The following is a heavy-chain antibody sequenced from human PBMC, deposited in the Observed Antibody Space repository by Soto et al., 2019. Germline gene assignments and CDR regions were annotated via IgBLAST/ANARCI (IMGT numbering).Heavy chain of an antibody. Sequence: ASVKVSCKASGCTFTSYGISWVRQAPGQGLEWMGWISAYNGNTNYAQKLQGRVTMTTDTSTSTAYMELRSPRSDDTAVYYCARDFRHIVVVTATHSYGMDVWGQGTTVTVSS. CDR3: ARDFRHIVVVTATHSYGMDV. CDR1: GCTFTSYG. V-gene: IGHV1-18*01. J-gene: IGHJ6*02. CDR2: ISAYNGNT. D-gene: IGHD2-21*02.